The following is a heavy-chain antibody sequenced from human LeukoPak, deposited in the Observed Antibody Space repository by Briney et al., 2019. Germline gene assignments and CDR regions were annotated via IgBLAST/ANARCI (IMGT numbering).Heavy chain of an antibody. D-gene: IGHD6-13*01. V-gene: IGHV4-4*07. CDR3: ARDSDGAAQFDP. Sequence: SETLSLTCIVSGSSLSSYHWSWIRPPAGKGLEWIGHIFASGSTNYNPSLKSRATISVDKSKNQFSLKLSSVTAADTAVYYCARDSDGAAQFDPWGQGTLVTVSS. J-gene: IGHJ5*02. CDR1: GSSLSSYH. CDR2: IFASGST.